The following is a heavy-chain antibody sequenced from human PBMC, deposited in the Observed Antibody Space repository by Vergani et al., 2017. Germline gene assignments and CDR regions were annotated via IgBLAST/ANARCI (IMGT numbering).Heavy chain of an antibody. CDR2: INHSGST. V-gene: IGHV4-34*01. CDR3: ARGLVGYSSSWVDY. D-gene: IGHD6-13*01. Sequence: QVQLQQWGAGLLKPSETLSLTCAVYGGSFSGYYWSWIRQPPGKGLEWSGEINHSGSTNYNPSLKSRVTISVDTSKNQFSLKLSSVTAADTAVYYCARGLVGYSSSWVDYWGQGTLVTVSS. J-gene: IGHJ4*02. CDR1: GGSFSGYY.